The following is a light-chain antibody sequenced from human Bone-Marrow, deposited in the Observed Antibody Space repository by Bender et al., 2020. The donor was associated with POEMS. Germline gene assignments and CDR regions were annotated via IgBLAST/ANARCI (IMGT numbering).Light chain of an antibody. Sequence: SYELTQPPSVSVSPGQTASITCSGHILGDKYACWYQQKPGQSPVLVIYQDTQRPSGIPERFSGSNSGNTATLTISGTQPMDGADYYCQAWDSSPLVVGGGTKVTFL. V-gene: IGLV3-1*01. J-gene: IGLJ3*02. CDR1: ILGDKY. CDR3: QAWDSSPLV. CDR2: QDT.